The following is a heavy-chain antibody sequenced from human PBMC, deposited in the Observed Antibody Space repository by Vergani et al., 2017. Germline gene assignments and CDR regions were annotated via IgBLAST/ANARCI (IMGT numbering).Heavy chain of an antibody. D-gene: IGHD3-10*01. CDR3: ARGNYYGSGTYVDP. Sequence: EVQLLESGGSLKQPGGSVRLSCAASGFNVSGNYMTWVRQAPGKGLEWVSHIYSGDETYYADSVKGRVTISRDTSKNTLHLQINNLRVEDTAVYYCARGNYYGSGTYVDPWGQGTLVTVSS. J-gene: IGHJ5*02. V-gene: IGHV3-66*02. CDR2: IYSGDET. CDR1: GFNVSGNY.